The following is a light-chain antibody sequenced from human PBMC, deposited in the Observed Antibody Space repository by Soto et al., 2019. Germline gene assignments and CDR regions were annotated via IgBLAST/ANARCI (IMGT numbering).Light chain of an antibody. V-gene: IGLV2-8*01. CDR3: SSNVGNNNRYV. Sequence: QSALTQPPSASGSPGQSVTISCTGTSSDVGGYNCVSWYQQHPGKAPKLMIYEVNKRPSGVPNRFSGSKSGNTASLTVSGLQAEDEADYYCSSNVGNNNRYVFGTGTKLTVL. CDR2: EVN. J-gene: IGLJ1*01. CDR1: SSDVGGYNC.